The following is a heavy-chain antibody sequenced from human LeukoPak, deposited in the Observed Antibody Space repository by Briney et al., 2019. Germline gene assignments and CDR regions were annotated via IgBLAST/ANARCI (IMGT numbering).Heavy chain of an antibody. Sequence: GGSLRLSCAASGFTFSSYSMNWVRQAPGKGLEWVSSXXXXSSYIYYADSVKGRFTISRDNAKNSLYLQMNSLRAEDTAVYYCARDPGTYDSSGYYYFFLDYWGQGTLVTVSS. V-gene: IGHV3-21*01. CDR2: XXXXSSYI. CDR3: ARDPGTYDSSGYYYFFLDY. J-gene: IGHJ4*02. D-gene: IGHD3-22*01. CDR1: GFTFSSYS.